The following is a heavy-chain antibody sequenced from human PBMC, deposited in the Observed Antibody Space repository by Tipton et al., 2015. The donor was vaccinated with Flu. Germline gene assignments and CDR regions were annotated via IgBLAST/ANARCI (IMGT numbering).Heavy chain of an antibody. Sequence: QSGPEVKKPGESLKISCKGSGYSFTSYWIGWVRQMPGKGLEWMGIIHPGDSDTRYSPSFQGQVTISADKSISTAYLQWSSLKASDTAMYYCARGRVAWELLDAFDIWGQGTMVTVSS. D-gene: IGHD1-26*01. CDR1: GYSFTSYW. CDR3: ARGRVAWELLDAFDI. CDR2: IHPGDSDT. J-gene: IGHJ3*02. V-gene: IGHV5-51*01.